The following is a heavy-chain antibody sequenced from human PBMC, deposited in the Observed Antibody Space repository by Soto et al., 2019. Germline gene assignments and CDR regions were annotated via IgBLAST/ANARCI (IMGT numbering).Heavy chain of an antibody. V-gene: IGHV2-5*02. D-gene: IGHD4-17*01. CDR2: IYWDDDK. J-gene: IGHJ4*02. CDR3: AHHGDHFDH. Sequence: QITLKESGPTLVKPTQTLTLTCAFSGFSLSTSGVGVGWIRQPPGEALEWLALIYWDDDKRYSPSLKSRITITKDTSKNQVVLTMTNMDPVDTATYYCAHHGDHFDHWGQGTLVTVSS. CDR1: GFSLSTSGVG.